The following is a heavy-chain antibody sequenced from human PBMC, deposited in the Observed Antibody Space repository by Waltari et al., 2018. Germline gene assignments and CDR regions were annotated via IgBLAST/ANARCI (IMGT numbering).Heavy chain of an antibody. CDR2: INPNGNTV. Sequence: EVQLVESGGGLVQPGGSLRLSCAASGFSFSTYGMKWARQVPGEGLVSVVRINPNGNTVLYADSVKGRFTTSRDNAKNTLYLQMNSLRDDDTAVYYCARSGFMDVWGQGTTVTVSS. D-gene: IGHD3-10*01. J-gene: IGHJ6*02. V-gene: IGHV3-74*01. CDR3: ARSGFMDV. CDR1: GFSFSTYG.